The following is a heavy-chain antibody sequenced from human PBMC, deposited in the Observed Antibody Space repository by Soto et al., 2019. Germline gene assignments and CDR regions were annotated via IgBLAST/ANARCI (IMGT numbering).Heavy chain of an antibody. CDR1: GFSLSTSGVG. CDR3: AHRTTYYDFWSGSTPNWFDP. Sequence: SGPTLVNPTQTLTLTCTFSGFSLSTSGVGAGWIRQPPGKALEWLALIYWNDDKRYSPSLKSRLTITKDTSKNQVVLTMTNMDPVDTATYYCAHRTTYYDFWSGSTPNWFDPWGQGTLVTVSS. D-gene: IGHD3-3*01. CDR2: IYWNDDK. V-gene: IGHV2-5*01. J-gene: IGHJ5*02.